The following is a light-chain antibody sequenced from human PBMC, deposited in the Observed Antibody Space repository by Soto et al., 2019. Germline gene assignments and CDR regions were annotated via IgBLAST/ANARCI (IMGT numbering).Light chain of an antibody. J-gene: IGLJ2*01. CDR1: SSDVGGYKY. V-gene: IGLV2-14*01. CDR3: SSYTSSSTNVV. Sequence: QSALTQPASVSGSPGQSITISCTGTSSDVGGYKYVSWYQQHPGKAPKVMIYDVNNRPSGVSNRFSGSKSGNTASLTISGLQADDEADYYCSSYTSSSTNVVFGGGTKVTVL. CDR2: DVN.